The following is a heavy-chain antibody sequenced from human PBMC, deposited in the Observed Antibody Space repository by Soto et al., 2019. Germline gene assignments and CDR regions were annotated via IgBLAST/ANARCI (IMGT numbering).Heavy chain of an antibody. CDR3: VIPRRVIAGLFEHFQH. D-gene: IGHD2-21*01. CDR2: IYYSGTT. Sequence: QLQLQESGPGLVKPSETLSLICSVSGVSLTSSSYYWGWVRQSPGRGLEWIGSIYYSGTTYYNPSLKSRVTVSVDTSNNQFSLKLNSVTAADTALYYCVIPRRVIAGLFEHFQHWGQGALVTVSS. CDR1: GVSLTSSSYY. V-gene: IGHV4-39*01. J-gene: IGHJ1*01.